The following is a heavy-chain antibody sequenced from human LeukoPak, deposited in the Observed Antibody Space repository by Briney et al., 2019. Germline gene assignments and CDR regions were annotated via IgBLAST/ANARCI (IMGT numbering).Heavy chain of an antibody. CDR3: AKAYDSSGYYGYFDY. CDR2: ISGSGGST. V-gene: IGHV3-23*01. Sequence: GGSLRLSCAASRFTFSSYAMSWVRQAPGKGLEWVSAISGSGGSTYYADSVKGRFTISRDNSKNTLYLQMNSLRAEDTAVYYCAKAYDSSGYYGYFDYWGQGTLVTVSS. CDR1: RFTFSSYA. J-gene: IGHJ4*02. D-gene: IGHD3-22*01.